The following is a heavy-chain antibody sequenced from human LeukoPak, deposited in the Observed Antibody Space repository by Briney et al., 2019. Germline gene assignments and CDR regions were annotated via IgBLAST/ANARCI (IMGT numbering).Heavy chain of an antibody. D-gene: IGHD4-23*01. Sequence: SKTLSLTCAVSGGSISSGGYSWSWIRQPPGKGLEWIGYIYHSGSTYYNPSLKSRVTISVDKSKNQFSLKLSSVTAADTAVYYCASIDYGGPFDYWGQGTLVTVSS. CDR2: IYHSGST. V-gene: IGHV4-30-2*01. CDR1: GGSISSGGYS. J-gene: IGHJ4*02. CDR3: ASIDYGGPFDY.